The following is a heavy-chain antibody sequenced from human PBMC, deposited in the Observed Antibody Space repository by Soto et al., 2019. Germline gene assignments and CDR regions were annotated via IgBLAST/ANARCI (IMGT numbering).Heavy chain of an antibody. Sequence: SETLSLTCAVYGGSFSGYYWSWIRQPPGKGLEWIGEINHSGSTNYNPSLKSRVTISVDTSKNQFSLKLSSVTAADTAVYYCARDLNCTNGVCYLGGLDPWGQGTLVTVSS. CDR2: INHSGST. J-gene: IGHJ5*02. CDR3: ARDLNCTNGVCYLGGLDP. CDR1: GGSFSGYY. V-gene: IGHV4-34*01. D-gene: IGHD2-8*01.